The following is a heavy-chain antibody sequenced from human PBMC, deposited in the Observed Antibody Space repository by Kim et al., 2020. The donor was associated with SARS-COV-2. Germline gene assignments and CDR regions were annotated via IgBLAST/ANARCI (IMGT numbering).Heavy chain of an antibody. CDR3: ARDWVWFGEEAPFDY. V-gene: IGHV3-21*01. D-gene: IGHD3-10*01. CDR2: ISSSSSYI. J-gene: IGHJ4*02. CDR1: GFTFSSYS. Sequence: GGSLRLSCAASGFTFSSYSMNWVRQAPGKGLEWVSSISSSSSYIYYADSVKGRFTISRDNAKNSLYLQMNSLRAEDTAVYYCARDWVWFGEEAPFDYWGQGTLVTVSS.